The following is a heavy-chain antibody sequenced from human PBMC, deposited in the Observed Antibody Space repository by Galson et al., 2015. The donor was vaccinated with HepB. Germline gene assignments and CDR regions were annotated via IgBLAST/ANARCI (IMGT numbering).Heavy chain of an antibody. D-gene: IGHD4-17*01. CDR1: GFTFSSYA. J-gene: IGHJ4*02. CDR3: AKGSTETTWDF. V-gene: IGHV3-23*01. Sequence: SLRLSCAATGFTFSSYAMSWVRQAPGKGLEWVSSITASGAKTYYAESVKGRFTISRDNSKNTVSVQMNSLKAEDTAVYYCAKGSTETTWDFWGQGTLVTVSS. CDR2: ITASGAKT.